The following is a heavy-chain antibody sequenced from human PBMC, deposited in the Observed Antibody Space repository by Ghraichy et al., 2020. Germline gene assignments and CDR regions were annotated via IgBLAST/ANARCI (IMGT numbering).Heavy chain of an antibody. V-gene: IGHV4-59*08. Sequence: GSLRLSCTVSGGSTSSYYWSWIRQPPGKGLELVGYIYYSGITNYNPSLKSRVTISADTSKNQHSLKLSSVTAADTAVYYCARRWLGAYDCWGQGTLVTVSS. J-gene: IGHJ4*02. CDR2: IYYSGIT. CDR3: ARRWLGAYDC. CDR1: GGSTSSYY. D-gene: IGHD6-19*01.